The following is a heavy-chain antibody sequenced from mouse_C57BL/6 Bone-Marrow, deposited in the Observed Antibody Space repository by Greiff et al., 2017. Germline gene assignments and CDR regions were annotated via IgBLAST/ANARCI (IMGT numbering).Heavy chain of an antibody. CDR3: ASYGFAWFAY. V-gene: IGHV1-72*01. D-gene: IGHD2-2*01. J-gene: IGHJ3*01. CDR1: GYTFTSYG. Sequence: VQLQQSGAELARPGASVKLSCKASGYTFTSYGISWVKQRTGQGLEWIGRIDPNSGGTKYNEKFKSKATLTVDKPSSTAYMQLSSLTSEDSAVYYCASYGFAWFAYWGQGTLVTVSA. CDR2: IDPNSGGT.